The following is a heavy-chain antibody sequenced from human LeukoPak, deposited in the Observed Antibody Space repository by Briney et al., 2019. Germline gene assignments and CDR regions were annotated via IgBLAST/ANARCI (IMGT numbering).Heavy chain of an antibody. CDR1: GFTFSSYA. D-gene: IGHD3-10*01. J-gene: IGHJ4*02. CDR2: ISDSGGST. V-gene: IGHV3-23*01. CDR3: AKSPDGSGSYLYDY. Sequence: GGSLRLSCAASGFTFSSYAMSWVRQAPGKGLEWVSAISDSGGSTYYADSVKGRFTISRDNSKNTLYLQTNSLRAEDTAVYYCAKSPDGSGSYLYDYWGQGTLVTVSS.